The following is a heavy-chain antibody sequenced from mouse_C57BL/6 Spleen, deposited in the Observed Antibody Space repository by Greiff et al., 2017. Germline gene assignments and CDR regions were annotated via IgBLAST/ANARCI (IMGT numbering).Heavy chain of an antibody. J-gene: IGHJ1*03. V-gene: IGHV6-3*01. CDR1: GFTFSNYW. Sequence: DVKLVESGGGLVQPGGSMKLSCVASGFTFSNYWMNWVRQSPEKGLEWVAQIRLKSDNYATHYAESVKGRFTISRDDSKSSVYLQMNNLRAEDTGIYYCTVDTTGYWYFDVWGTGTTVTVSS. D-gene: IGHD1-1*01. CDR3: TVDTTGYWYFDV. CDR2: IRLKSDNYAT.